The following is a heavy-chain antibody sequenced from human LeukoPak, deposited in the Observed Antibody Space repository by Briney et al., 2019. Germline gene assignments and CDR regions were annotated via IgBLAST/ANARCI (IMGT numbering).Heavy chain of an antibody. CDR2: ISGSGGGT. Sequence: SGGSLRLSCAASGFTFSSYAMSWVRQAPGKGLEWVSAISGSGGGTYYADPVKGRFTISRDNSKNTLYVQMNSLRAEDTAIYYCARADYGDYYYYTDVWGKGTTVTVSS. CDR3: ARADYGDYYYYTDV. D-gene: IGHD4-17*01. V-gene: IGHV3-23*01. CDR1: GFTFSSYA. J-gene: IGHJ6*03.